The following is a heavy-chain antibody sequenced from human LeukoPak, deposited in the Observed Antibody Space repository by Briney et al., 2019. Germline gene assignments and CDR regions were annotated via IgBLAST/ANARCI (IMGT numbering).Heavy chain of an antibody. V-gene: IGHV4-61*02. D-gene: IGHD6-13*01. CDR3: ASVAAAGTYFQH. Sequence: TLSLTCTVSGGSISSGSYYWSWLRQPAGKGLEWIGRIYTSGSTNYNPSLKSRVTILLDTSKNQFSLQLSSVTAADPAVYYCASVAAAGTYFQHWGQGTLVTVSS. CDR2: IYTSGST. J-gene: IGHJ1*01. CDR1: GGSISSGSYY.